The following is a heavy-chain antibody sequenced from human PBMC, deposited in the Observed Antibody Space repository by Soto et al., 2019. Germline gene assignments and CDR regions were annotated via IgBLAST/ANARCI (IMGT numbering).Heavy chain of an antibody. CDR2: IYYSGST. D-gene: IGHD3-10*01. J-gene: IGHJ6*02. CDR3: ARDYGFSGGTMVRVETGWENYYYYYGMDV. CDR1: GGSISSSSYY. V-gene: IGHV4-39*02. Sequence: SETLSLTCTVSGGSISSSSYYWGWIRQPPGKGLEWIGSIYYSGSTYYNPSLKSRVTISVDTSKNQFSLKLSSVTAADTAVYYCARDYGFSGGTMVRVETGWENYYYYYGMDVWGQGTTVTVSS.